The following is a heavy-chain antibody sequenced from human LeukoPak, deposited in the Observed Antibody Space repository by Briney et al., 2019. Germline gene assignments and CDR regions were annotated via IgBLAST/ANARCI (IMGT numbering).Heavy chain of an antibody. CDR2: MNPNSGNT. CDR3: ARVHCSSTSCPYYFDY. J-gene: IGHJ4*02. Sequence: GASVKVSCKASGYTFTSYDINWVRQATGQGLEWMGWMNPNSGNTGYAQKFQGRVTMTRNTPISTAYMELSSLRSEDTAVYYCARVHCSSTSCPYYFDYWGQGTLVTVSS. V-gene: IGHV1-8*01. CDR1: GYTFTSYD. D-gene: IGHD2-2*01.